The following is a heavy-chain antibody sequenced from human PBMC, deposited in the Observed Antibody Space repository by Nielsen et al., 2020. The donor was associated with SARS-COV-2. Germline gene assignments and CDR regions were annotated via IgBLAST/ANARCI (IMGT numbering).Heavy chain of an antibody. J-gene: IGHJ4*02. CDR1: GDSTNSSSYY. CDR3: ARQTRYCSGGTCLRVFDS. D-gene: IGHD2-15*01. V-gene: IGHV4-39*01. Sequence: SETLSLTCAVTGDSTNSSSYYWGWIRQSPGQGLEWIGSVHSSGGTYDSPSLKSRVTISVDTSKNQFSLKLSSVTATDTAVYYCARQTRYCSGGTCLRVFDSWEQGTLVTVSS. CDR2: VHSSGGT.